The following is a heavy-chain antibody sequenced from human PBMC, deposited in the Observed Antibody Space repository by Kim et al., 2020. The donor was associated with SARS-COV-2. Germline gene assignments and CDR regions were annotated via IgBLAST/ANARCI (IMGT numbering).Heavy chain of an antibody. Sequence: NSTPSLKSRVTISVDTSKNQFSLKLSSVTAADTAVYYCASFNSSGLHFDYWGQGTLVTVSS. V-gene: IGHV4-59*01. J-gene: IGHJ4*02. CDR3: ASFNSSGLHFDY. D-gene: IGHD6-19*01.